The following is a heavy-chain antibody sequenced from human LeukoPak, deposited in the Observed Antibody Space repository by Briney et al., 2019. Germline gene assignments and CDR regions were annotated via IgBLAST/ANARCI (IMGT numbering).Heavy chain of an antibody. CDR1: GFTFITCR. D-gene: IGHD2-21*02. J-gene: IGHJ4*02. CDR2: IWYDGSQK. V-gene: IGHV3-33*06. CDR3: PNGVVVTANLDDFDI. Sequence: GGSLRLSCIASGFTFITCRMCWVRQAPGKGLEWAALIWYDGSQKYYADSVKGRFTISIDNSKKTLYLQMNSLRGEDTAVYYCPNGVVVTANLDDFDIWGQGILVTVSS.